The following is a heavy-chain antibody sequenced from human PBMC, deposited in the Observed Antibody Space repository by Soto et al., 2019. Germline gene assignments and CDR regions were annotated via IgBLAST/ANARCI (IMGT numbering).Heavy chain of an antibody. Sequence: GGSVEVSRKGFWGTLSSHCFSWGRQGPGQGLEWMGGIIPIFGTANYAQKFQGRVTITADESTSTAYMELSSLRSEDTAVYYCARDNVVPAAGDAFDIWGQGTMVTVSS. D-gene: IGHD2-2*01. CDR1: WGTLSSHC. V-gene: IGHV1-69*13. CDR2: IIPIFGTA. CDR3: ARDNVVPAAGDAFDI. J-gene: IGHJ3*02.